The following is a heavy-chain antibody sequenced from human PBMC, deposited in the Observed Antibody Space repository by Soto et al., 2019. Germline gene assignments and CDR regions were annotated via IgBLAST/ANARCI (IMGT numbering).Heavy chain of an antibody. Sequence: QVQLQESGPGLVKPSETLSLTCTVSGGTISRYYWSWIRQPPGKGLEWIGYMYNTGSTVYNPSFMIRVTLSVVTSKNQFSLKLNSVTAADTAVYYCARDLWGYCGTDCYPLDVWGQGTTVTVSS. CDR1: GGTISRYY. V-gene: IGHV4-59*01. CDR3: ARDLWGYCGTDCYPLDV. D-gene: IGHD2-21*02. CDR2: MYNTGST. J-gene: IGHJ6*02.